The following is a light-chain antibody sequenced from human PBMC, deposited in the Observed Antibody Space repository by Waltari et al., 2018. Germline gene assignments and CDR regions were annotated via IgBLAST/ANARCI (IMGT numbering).Light chain of an antibody. CDR1: QGITNF. V-gene: IGKV1-33*01. CDR2: DAS. Sequence: DIQMTQSPSSLSASLGARVIITCQASQGITNFLHWYQQKLGKAPKLLISDASILRTGVPSRFSGRGSGTDFTFTISGLQPEDVGTYYCQQYDNFPPTFGGGTRVEIK. J-gene: IGKJ4*01. CDR3: QQYDNFPPT.